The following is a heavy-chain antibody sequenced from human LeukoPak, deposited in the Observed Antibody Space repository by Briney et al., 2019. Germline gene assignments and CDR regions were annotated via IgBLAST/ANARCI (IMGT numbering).Heavy chain of an antibody. J-gene: IGHJ3*02. CDR1: GFTFSSYS. CDR2: ISSSSSYI. CDR3: AREIVVVVAASGAFDI. Sequence: PGGSLRLSCAASGFTFSSYSMNWVRQALGKGLEWVSSISSSSSYIYYADSVKGRFTISGDNAKNSLYLQMNSLRAEDTAVYYCAREIVVVVAASGAFDIWGQGTMVTVSS. D-gene: IGHD2-15*01. V-gene: IGHV3-21*01.